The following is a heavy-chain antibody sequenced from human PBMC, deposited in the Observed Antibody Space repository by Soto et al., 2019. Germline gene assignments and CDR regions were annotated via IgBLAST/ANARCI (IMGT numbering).Heavy chain of an antibody. Sequence: GGSLRLSCAASGFTFSSYSMNWVRQAPGKGLEWVSSISSSSSYIYYADSVKGRFTISRDNAKNSLYLQMNSLRAEDTAVYYCARGRGGSELRFRTFDYWGQGTLVTVSS. V-gene: IGHV3-21*01. D-gene: IGHD5-12*01. CDR1: GFTFSSYS. CDR2: ISSSSSYI. J-gene: IGHJ4*02. CDR3: ARGRGGSELRFRTFDY.